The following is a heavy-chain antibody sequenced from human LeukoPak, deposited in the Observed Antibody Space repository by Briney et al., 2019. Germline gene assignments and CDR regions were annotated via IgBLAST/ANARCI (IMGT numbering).Heavy chain of an antibody. CDR3: ARQGSPLDYYHTYMDV. D-gene: IGHD6-13*01. CDR1: EFTFSTYA. J-gene: IGHJ6*03. V-gene: IGHV3-30*06. Sequence: GGSLRLSCEASEFTFSTYAMHWVRQAPGKGLEWVAVISSDGSDKYYADSVTGRIAISRDIPKNTLYLRMNSLKVEDTAVYFCARQGSPLDYYHTYMDVWGKGTTVTVSS. CDR2: ISSDGSDK.